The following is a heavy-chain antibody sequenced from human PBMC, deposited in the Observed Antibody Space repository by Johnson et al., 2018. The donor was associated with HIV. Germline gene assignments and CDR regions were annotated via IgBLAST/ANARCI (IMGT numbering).Heavy chain of an antibody. CDR1: GFTVSSNY. CDR3: ATSGSHFAFDI. Sequence: VQLVESGGGLIQPGGSLRLSCAASGFTVSSNYMSWVHQAPGKGLEYVSGISGNGGTTYYANSVKGRFTISRDNSKNTLYLQMSSLRAEDTAVYYCATSGSHFAFDIWGQGTMVTASS. CDR2: ISGNGGTT. V-gene: IGHV3-64*01. J-gene: IGHJ3*02. D-gene: IGHD1-26*01.